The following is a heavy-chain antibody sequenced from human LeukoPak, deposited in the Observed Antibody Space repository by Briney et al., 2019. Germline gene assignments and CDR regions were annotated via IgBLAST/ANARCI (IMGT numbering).Heavy chain of an antibody. J-gene: IGHJ3*02. CDR3: ARDHISSWSSRTHDAFDI. CDR1: GGSISSYY. V-gene: IGHV4-4*07. D-gene: IGHD6-13*01. Sequence: SETLSLTCTVSGGSISSYYWSWIRQPAGKGLEWIGRIYTSGSTYYNPSLKSRVTISVDTSKNQFSLKLSSVTAADTAVYYCARDHISSWSSRTHDAFDIWGQGTMVTVSS. CDR2: IYTSGST.